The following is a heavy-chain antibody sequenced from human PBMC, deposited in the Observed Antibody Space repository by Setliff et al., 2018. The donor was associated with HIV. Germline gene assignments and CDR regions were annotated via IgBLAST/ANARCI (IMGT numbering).Heavy chain of an antibody. J-gene: IGHJ4*02. CDR1: GGTFSNFA. Sequence: ASVKVSCKASGGTFSNFAVNWVRQAPGQGLEWMGWMNPNSGDTKSAQKFQGRVTMTRDTSISTAYMELSRLRSDDTALYYCARDGTTTHDYWGQGTLVTVSS. V-gene: IGHV1-2*02. CDR3: ARDGTTTHDY. D-gene: IGHD1-26*01. CDR2: MNPNSGDT.